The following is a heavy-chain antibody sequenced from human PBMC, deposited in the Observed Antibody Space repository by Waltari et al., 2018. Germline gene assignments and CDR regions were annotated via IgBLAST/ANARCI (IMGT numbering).Heavy chain of an antibody. V-gene: IGHV3-23*03. CDR2: IYSGGSST. Sequence: EVQLLESGGGLVQPGGSLRLSCAASGFTFSSYAMSWVSQAPGKGLEWVSVIYSGGSSTYYADSVKGRFTISRDNSKNTLYLQMNSLRAEDTAVYYCAKVTTVTYAFDIWGQGTMVTVSS. CDR1: GFTFSSYA. D-gene: IGHD4-17*01. J-gene: IGHJ3*02. CDR3: AKVTTVTYAFDI.